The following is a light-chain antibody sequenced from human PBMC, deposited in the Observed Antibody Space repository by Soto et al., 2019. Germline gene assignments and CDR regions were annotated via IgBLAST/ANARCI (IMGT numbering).Light chain of an antibody. CDR3: AAWDDSLSDPV. V-gene: IGLV1-47*01. CDR2: RNN. CDR1: SSNIGSNY. Sequence: QSVLTQPLSASGTPGQRVTISCSGSSSNIGSNYVYWYQQLPGTAPKLLIYRNNQRPSGVPDRFSGSKSGTSASLAISGLRSEDEADYYCAAWDDSLSDPVFGGGTKVTVL. J-gene: IGLJ3*02.